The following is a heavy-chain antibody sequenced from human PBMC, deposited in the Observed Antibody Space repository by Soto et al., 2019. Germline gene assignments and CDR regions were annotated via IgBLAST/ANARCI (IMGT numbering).Heavy chain of an antibody. CDR3: ARTYSSGWYPLLDY. CDR1: GFSLSTSGVG. J-gene: IGHJ4*02. Sequence: QITLKESGPTLVKPTQTLTLTCTFSGFSLSTSGVGVGWIRQPPGKALEWLALIYWDDDKRYSPSLKSRLTTXKXTXXNQVVLTMTNMDPVDTATYYCARTYSSGWYPLLDYWGQGTLVTVSS. V-gene: IGHV2-5*02. D-gene: IGHD6-19*01. CDR2: IYWDDDK.